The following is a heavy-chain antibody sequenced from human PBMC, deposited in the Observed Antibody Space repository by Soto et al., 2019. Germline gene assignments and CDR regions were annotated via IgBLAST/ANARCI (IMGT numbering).Heavy chain of an antibody. CDR1: GYTFTSYD. Sequence: QVQLVQSGAEVKKPGASVKVSCKTSGYTFTSYDINWVRQATGQGLEWMGWMNPNSGNTDYAQKFQGTVTLTRNTSINTAYMELSSLRSEDTAVYYCARVRYCDSSTCYRLHYVSYDAMDVWGQGTTVTVSS. V-gene: IGHV1-8*01. D-gene: IGHD2-2*02. J-gene: IGHJ6*02. CDR2: MNPNSGNT. CDR3: ARVRYCDSSTCYRLHYVSYDAMDV.